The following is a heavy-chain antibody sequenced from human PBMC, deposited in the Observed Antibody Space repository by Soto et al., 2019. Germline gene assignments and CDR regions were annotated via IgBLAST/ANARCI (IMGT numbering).Heavy chain of an antibody. D-gene: IGHD3-9*01. J-gene: IGHJ6*02. CDR2: INHSGST. CDR1: DGSSNNYY. CDR3: ARGDPYYDILTGYYPRTYYYGMDV. V-gene: IGHV4-34*01. Sequence: SETLSLTCAVYDGSSNNYYWSWIRQPPGKGLEWIGEINHSGSTNYNASLKSRVTISVDTSKNQFSLKLSSVTAADTAVYYCARGDPYYDILTGYYPRTYYYGMDVWGQGTTVTVSS.